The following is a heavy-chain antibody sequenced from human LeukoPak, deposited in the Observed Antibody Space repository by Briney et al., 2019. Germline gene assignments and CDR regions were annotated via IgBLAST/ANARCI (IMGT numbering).Heavy chain of an antibody. V-gene: IGHV3-30*03. CDR2: IPNDRRNN. Sequence: PGGSLRLSCAASGFTFSSFGMHWLRQAPGKGLEWVAVIPNDRRNNYYADSVKGRFTISRDNSKNTLYLQMNSLRAEDTAVYYCARDQSSAAAGTFDAFDIWGQGTMVTVSS. CDR3: ARDQSSAAAGTFDAFDI. D-gene: IGHD6-13*01. CDR1: GFTFSSFG. J-gene: IGHJ3*02.